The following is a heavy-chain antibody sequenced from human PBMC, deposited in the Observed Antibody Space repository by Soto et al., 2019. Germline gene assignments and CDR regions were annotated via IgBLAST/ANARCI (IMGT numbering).Heavy chain of an antibody. V-gene: IGHV1-2*04. CDR1: GYTFTGYY. D-gene: IGHD2-21*02. CDR3: ARSPGGVVTAMYYFDY. Sequence: QVQLVQSGAEVKKPGASVKFSCKASGYTFTGYYMHWVRQAPGQGLEWMGWINPNSGGRNYAQKFQGWVTMLRDTSISTAYMELSRLRSDDTAVYYCARSPGGVVTAMYYFDYWGQGTLVTVS. J-gene: IGHJ4*02. CDR2: INPNSGGR.